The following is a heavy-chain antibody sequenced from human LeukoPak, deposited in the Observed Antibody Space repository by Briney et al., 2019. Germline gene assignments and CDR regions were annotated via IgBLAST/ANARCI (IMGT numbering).Heavy chain of an antibody. CDR1: GGSFNGYY. D-gene: IGHD3-22*01. Sequence: PSETLSLTCAVYGGSFNGYYWSWIRQPPGKGVEWIGEINHSGSTHYNPSLKSRVTISVDTSKNQFSLKLSSVTAADTAVYYCARGARRITMIVEVITEGYYFDYWGQGTLVTVSS. V-gene: IGHV4-34*01. J-gene: IGHJ4*02. CDR2: INHSGST. CDR3: ARGARRITMIVEVITEGYYFDY.